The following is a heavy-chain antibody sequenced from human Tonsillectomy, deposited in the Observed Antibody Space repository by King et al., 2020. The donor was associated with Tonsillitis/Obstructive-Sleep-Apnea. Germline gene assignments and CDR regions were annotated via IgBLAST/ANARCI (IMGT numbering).Heavy chain of an antibody. V-gene: IGHV3-21*06. CDR3: ASLGKAFDV. J-gene: IGHJ3*01. Sequence: VQLVESGGGLVKPGGSLRLSCAASGFTFSNFDMTWVRQAPGKGLEWVSSISNSNDYIYYADSVKGRFTISRDNAKNLVHLQMNSLRMDDTATYFCASLGKAFDVWGQGTLDTVSS. CDR2: ISNSNDYI. CDR1: GFTFSNFD. D-gene: IGHD3-16*01.